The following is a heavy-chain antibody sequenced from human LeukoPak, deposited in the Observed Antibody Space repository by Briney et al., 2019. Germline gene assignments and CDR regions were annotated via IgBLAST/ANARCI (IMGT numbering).Heavy chain of an antibody. V-gene: IGHV1-2*02. Sequence: ASVKVSCKTSGYPFSDYYIHWIRQASVQGLESMGWINPKNGDTKYAQRSQGRLTITMDTSIDTVYMELRSLRYDDMAVYYCARLSALWGQGTLVTVSS. CDR3: ARLSAL. CDR2: INPKNGDT. CDR1: GYPFSDYY. J-gene: IGHJ4*02.